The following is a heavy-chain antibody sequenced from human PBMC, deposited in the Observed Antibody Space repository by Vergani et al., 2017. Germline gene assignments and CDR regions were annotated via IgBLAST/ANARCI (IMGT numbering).Heavy chain of an antibody. CDR2: INTNTGNP. J-gene: IGHJ5*02. CDR1: GYTFTRYA. CDR3: ARGSPSAFLPYCSSTSCYYNWFDP. D-gene: IGHD2-2*01. V-gene: IGHV7-4-1*02. Sequence: QVQLVQSGSELKKPGASVKVSCKASGYTFTRYAMSWVRQAPGQGLEWMGWINTNTGNPTYAQGFTGRFVFSLDTSVSTAYLQISSLKAEDTAVYYCARGSPSAFLPYCSSTSCYYNWFDPWGQGTLVTVSS.